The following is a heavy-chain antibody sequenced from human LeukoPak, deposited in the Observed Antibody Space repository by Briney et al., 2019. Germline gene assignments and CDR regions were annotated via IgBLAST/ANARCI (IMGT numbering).Heavy chain of an antibody. D-gene: IGHD3-10*01. Sequence: PSETLSLSWAVYGGAFSGYYWSWIRQPPGKGLEWIGEINHSGSTNYNPSLKSRVTISVDTSKNQFSLKLSSVTAADTAVYYCASSYYYGSGSQAYWGQGTLVTVSS. J-gene: IGHJ4*02. CDR1: GGAFSGYY. V-gene: IGHV4-34*01. CDR3: ASSYYYGSGSQAY. CDR2: INHSGST.